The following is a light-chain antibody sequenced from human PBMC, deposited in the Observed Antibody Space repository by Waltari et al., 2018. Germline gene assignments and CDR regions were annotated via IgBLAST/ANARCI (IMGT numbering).Light chain of an antibody. CDR1: QDISNY. CDR2: SAS. CDR3: QQYKTYPFT. Sequence: DFYMTKSPSSLSASVGDRLPITSRASQDISNYLAWFQQKPGKTPKSLIYSASSWQSGVPEQFSGSGSGTDFTLTISSLQPEDVAVYYCQQYKTYPFTFGPGTKVETK. J-gene: IGKJ3*01. V-gene: IGKV1-16*02.